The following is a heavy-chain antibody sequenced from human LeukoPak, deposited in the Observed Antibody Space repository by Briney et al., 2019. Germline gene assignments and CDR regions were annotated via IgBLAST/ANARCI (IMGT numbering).Heavy chain of an antibody. V-gene: IGHV1-2*06. J-gene: IGHJ4*02. CDR2: INPNSGGT. CDR3: ARDNRRYSGHDPSPDY. D-gene: IGHD5-12*01. Sequence: ASVKVSCKASGYTFTGYYMHWVRQAPGQGLEWTGRINPNSGGTNYAQKFQGRVTMTRDTSISTAYMELSRLRSDDTAVYYCARDNRRYSGHDPSPDYWGQGTLVTVSS. CDR1: GYTFTGYY.